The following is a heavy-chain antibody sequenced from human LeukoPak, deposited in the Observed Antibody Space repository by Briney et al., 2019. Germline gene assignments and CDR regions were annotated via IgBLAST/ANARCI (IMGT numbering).Heavy chain of an antibody. CDR2: ISDSGGRT. D-gene: IGHD3-22*01. J-gene: IGHJ4*02. V-gene: IGHV3-23*01. CDR1: GITLSNYG. CDR3: AKRGVVIRVILVGFHKEAYYFDS. Sequence: GGSLRLSCAVSGITLSNYGMSWLPQAPGKGLEWVAGISDSGGRTNYADSVKGRFTISRDNSRNTLYLQMNSLRAEDTAVYFCAKRGVVIRVILVGFHKEAYYFDSWGQGALVTVSS.